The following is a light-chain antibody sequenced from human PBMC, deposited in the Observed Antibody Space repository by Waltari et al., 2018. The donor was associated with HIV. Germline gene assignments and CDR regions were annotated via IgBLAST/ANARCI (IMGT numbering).Light chain of an antibody. V-gene: IGKV1-39*01. J-gene: IGKJ2*03. CDR3: QQTFSMPIYS. CDR2: AAS. Sequence: DIQVTQSPSSLSASVGDSVTITCRASQPITNYLNWYRHKAGQAPQVIISAASNLEGGVPSRFSGSGSGTEVSLTIRSLQPEEFAKYYCQQTFSMPIYSFAQGTKLEI. CDR1: QPITNY.